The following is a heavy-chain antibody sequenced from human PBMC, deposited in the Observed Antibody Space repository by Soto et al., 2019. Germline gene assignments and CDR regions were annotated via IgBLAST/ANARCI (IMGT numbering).Heavy chain of an antibody. D-gene: IGHD2-8*01. CDR3: ARALGNGPNFDY. J-gene: IGHJ4*02. CDR2: ISYDGSNK. CDR1: GFTFSSYA. V-gene: IGHV3-30-3*01. Sequence: QVQLVESGGGVVQPGRSLRRSCAASGFTFSSYAMHWVRQAPGKGLEWVAVISYDGSNKYYADSVKGRFTISRDNSKNTLYLQMNSLRAEDTAVYYCARALGNGPNFDYWGQGTLVTVSS.